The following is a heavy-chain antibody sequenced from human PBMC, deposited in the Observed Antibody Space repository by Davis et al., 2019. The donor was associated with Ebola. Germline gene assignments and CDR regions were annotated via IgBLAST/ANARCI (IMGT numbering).Heavy chain of an antibody. CDR1: GGSFSGYY. Sequence: SETLSLTCAVYGGSFSGYYWSWIRQPPGKGLEWIGEINHSGSTNYNPSLKSRVTISVDTSKNQFSLKLSSVTAADTAVYYCARGYSSWFDPWGQGTLATVSS. D-gene: IGHD5-18*01. J-gene: IGHJ5*02. CDR3: ARGYSSWFDP. CDR2: INHSGST. V-gene: IGHV4-34*01.